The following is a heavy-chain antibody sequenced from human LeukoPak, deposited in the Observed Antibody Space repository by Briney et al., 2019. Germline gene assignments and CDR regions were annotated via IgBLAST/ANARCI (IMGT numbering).Heavy chain of an antibody. CDR1: GFTFSSYG. J-gene: IGHJ6*02. CDR3: AGDGVPYYYYYGMDV. Sequence: GGSLRLSCAASGFTFSSYGMHWVRQAPGKGLEWVAVIWYDGSNKYYADSVRGRFTISRDNSKNTLYLQTNSLRAEDTAVYYCAGDGVPYYYYYGMDVWGQGTTVTVSS. D-gene: IGHD2-8*01. CDR2: IWYDGSNK. V-gene: IGHV3-33*01.